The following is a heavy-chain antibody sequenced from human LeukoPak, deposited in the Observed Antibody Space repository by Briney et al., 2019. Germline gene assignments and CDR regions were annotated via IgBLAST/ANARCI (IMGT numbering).Heavy chain of an antibody. Sequence: PGQSLRLSCAASGFTFNNYWMSWVRQAPGKGLEWVANIKQDGSEKYYVDSVKGRFSISRDNAKNSLYPQMNSLRAEDTAVYYCARVEFVLLWSGYSSWFDPWGQGTLVTVSS. J-gene: IGHJ5*02. V-gene: IGHV3-7*01. CDR1: GFTFNNYW. CDR2: IKQDGSEK. CDR3: ARVEFVLLWSGYSSWFDP. D-gene: IGHD3-3*01.